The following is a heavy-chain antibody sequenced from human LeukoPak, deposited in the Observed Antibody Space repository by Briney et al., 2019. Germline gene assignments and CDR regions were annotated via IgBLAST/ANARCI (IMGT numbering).Heavy chain of an antibody. D-gene: IGHD3-10*01. Sequence: PSEALSLTCAVYGGSFSGYYWSWIRQPPGKGPEWIGEINHSGSTNYNPSLKSRVTISVDTSKNQFSLKLSSVTAADTALYYCAXXXXXXXXXXXYXFARRSPFDYWGQGTLVAVSS. CDR1: GGSFSGYY. J-gene: IGHJ4*02. V-gene: IGHV4-34*01. CDR2: INHSGST. CDR3: AXXXXXXXXXXXYXFARRSPFDY.